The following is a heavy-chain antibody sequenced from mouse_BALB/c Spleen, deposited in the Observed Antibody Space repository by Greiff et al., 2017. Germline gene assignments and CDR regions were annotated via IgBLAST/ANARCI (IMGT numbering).Heavy chain of an antibody. Sequence: EVKVEESGPGLVKPSQSLSLTCTVTGYSITSDYAWNWIRQFPGNKLEWMGYISYSGSTSYNPSLKSRISITRDTSKNQFFLQLNSVTTEDTATYYCARGHNGAMDYWGQGTSVTVSS. CDR3: ARGHNGAMDY. J-gene: IGHJ4*01. V-gene: IGHV3-2*02. CDR1: GYSITSDYA. D-gene: IGHD6-1*01. CDR2: ISYSGST.